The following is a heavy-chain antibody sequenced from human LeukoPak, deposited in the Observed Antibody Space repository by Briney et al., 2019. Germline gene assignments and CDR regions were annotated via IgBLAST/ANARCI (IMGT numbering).Heavy chain of an antibody. Sequence: PGGSLRLSCAASGFTFSSYAMSWVRQAPGKGLVWVSRINSDGSSTSYADSVKGRFTISRDNAKNTLYLQMNSLRAEDTAVYYCARGRDYGDYPAGYWGQGTLVTVSS. J-gene: IGHJ4*02. CDR1: GFTFSSYA. CDR3: ARGRDYGDYPAGY. CDR2: INSDGSST. V-gene: IGHV3-74*01. D-gene: IGHD4-17*01.